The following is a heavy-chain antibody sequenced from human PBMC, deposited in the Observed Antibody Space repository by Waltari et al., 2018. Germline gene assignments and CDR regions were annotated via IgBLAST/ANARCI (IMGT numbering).Heavy chain of an antibody. J-gene: IGHJ6*02. CDR2: IKPDGIDK. CDR1: GFTFNYW. CDR3: ARGHYGMDV. Sequence: EVQLVESGGGLVQPGGSLRLSCGASGFTFNYWLGWVRQAPGKGLEWVANIKPDGIDKNHADSVKGRFTISRDNGKNSLYLQTNSLRADDTAMYYCARGHYGMDVWGQGTTVTVSS. V-gene: IGHV3-7*03.